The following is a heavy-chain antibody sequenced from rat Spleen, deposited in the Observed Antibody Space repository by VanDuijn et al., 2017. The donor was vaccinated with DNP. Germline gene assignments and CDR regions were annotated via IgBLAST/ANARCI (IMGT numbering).Heavy chain of an antibody. J-gene: IGHJ2*01. V-gene: IGHV5S13*01. D-gene: IGHD4-3*01. CDR3: VRWNSGHFDY. Sequence: EVQLVESGGDLVQPGRSLKLSCVASGFTVNNFWMAWIRQAPTKGLEWVASISSGGDITYYRDSVKGRFTISRDNAQNTQYLQMDSLRSEDTATYYCVRWNSGHFDYWGQGVMVTVSS. CDR1: GFTVNNFW. CDR2: ISSGGDIT.